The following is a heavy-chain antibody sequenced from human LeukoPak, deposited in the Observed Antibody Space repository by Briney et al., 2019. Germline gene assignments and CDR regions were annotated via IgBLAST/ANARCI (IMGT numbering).Heavy chain of an antibody. CDR3: AGEGHYYDSTGYYYGGEDY. Sequence: PSETLSLTCTVSGGSITSYYWSWIRQPAGKGLEWIGRIYTRGSTNYNPSLKSRVTVSVDTSRNQFSPKLTSVTAADTAVYYCAGEGHYYDSTGYYYGGEDYWGQGTLVTVSS. V-gene: IGHV4-4*07. D-gene: IGHD3-22*01. CDR2: IYTRGST. CDR1: GGSITSYY. J-gene: IGHJ4*02.